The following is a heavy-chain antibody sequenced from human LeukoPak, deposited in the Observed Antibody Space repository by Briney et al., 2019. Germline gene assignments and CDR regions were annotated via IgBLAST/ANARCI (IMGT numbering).Heavy chain of an antibody. CDR2: IRSKANSYAT. CDR3: TRPRFSGRYYLLDY. J-gene: IGHJ4*02. Sequence: GGSLRLSCAASGFTFSGSAMHWVRQASGKGLEWVGRIRSKANSYATAYAASVKGRLTISRDDSKNTAYLQMNSLKTEDTAVYYCTRPRFSGRYYLLDYWGQGTPVTVSS. D-gene: IGHD1-26*01. CDR1: GFTFSGSA. V-gene: IGHV3-73*01.